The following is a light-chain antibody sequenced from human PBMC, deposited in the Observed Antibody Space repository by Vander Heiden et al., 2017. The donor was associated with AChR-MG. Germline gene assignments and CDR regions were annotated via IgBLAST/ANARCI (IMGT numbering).Light chain of an antibody. CDR2: DVN. CDR1: TSDIGAYDY. CDR3: HSYTGGASVV. V-gene: IGLV2-14*01. Sequence: SALPPPAFVSASLRPSITISCTGTTSDIGAYDYVSWYQMRPGKVPKLMIYDVNERPSGVSDRFSGFKSVHTAFLTISGLQAEDEADYYCHSYTGGASVVFGGGTKLTVL. J-gene: IGLJ2*01.